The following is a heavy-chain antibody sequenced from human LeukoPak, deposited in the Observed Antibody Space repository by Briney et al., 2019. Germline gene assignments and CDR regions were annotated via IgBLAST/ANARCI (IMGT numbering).Heavy chain of an antibody. D-gene: IGHD1-26*01. Sequence: PSETLSLTCAVYGGSFSGYYWSWIRQPPGKGLEWIGEINHSGSTNYNPSLKSRVTISVDTSKNQFSLKLSSVTVADTAVYYCAREDYYRVRRPIYFDYWGQGTLVTVSS. CDR3: AREDYYRVRRPIYFDY. V-gene: IGHV4-34*01. CDR2: INHSGST. J-gene: IGHJ4*02. CDR1: GGSFSGYY.